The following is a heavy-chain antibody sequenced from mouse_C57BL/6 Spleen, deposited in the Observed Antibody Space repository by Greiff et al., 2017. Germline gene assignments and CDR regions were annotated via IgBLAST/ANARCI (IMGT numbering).Heavy chain of an antibody. CDR2: IWRGGST. CDR3: AKNPSMVRDAMDY. D-gene: IGHD2-2*01. J-gene: IGHJ4*01. V-gene: IGHV2-5*01. Sequence: VQLQQSGPGLVQPSQSLSITCTVSGFSLTSYGVHWVRQSPGKGLEWLGVIWRGGSTDYNAALMPRLSITKDNSKSQVFFKMNSLQADDTAIYYCAKNPSMVRDAMDYWGQGTSVTVSS. CDR1: GFSLTSYG.